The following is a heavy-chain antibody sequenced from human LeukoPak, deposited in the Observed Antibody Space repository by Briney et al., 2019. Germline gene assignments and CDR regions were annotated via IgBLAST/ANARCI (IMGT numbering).Heavy chain of an antibody. CDR3: ARDWWPLGNFDY. V-gene: IGHV4-39*07. CDR2: ISYSGNT. J-gene: IGHJ4*02. Sequence: NPSETLSLTCTVSGGSISSSSYYWGWIRQPPGKGLEWIGSISYSGNTYYNPSLKSRVTISVDTSKNQFSLKLTSVTAADTAVYYCARDWWPLGNFDYWGQGTLVTVSS. D-gene: IGHD2-15*01. CDR1: GGSISSSSYY.